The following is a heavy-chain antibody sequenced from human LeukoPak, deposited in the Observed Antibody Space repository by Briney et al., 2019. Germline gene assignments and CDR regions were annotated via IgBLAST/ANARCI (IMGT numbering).Heavy chain of an antibody. CDR1: GFTFRNYW. CDR3: TRDQD. J-gene: IGHJ4*02. CDR2: IKYDGSEK. Sequence: GGSLRLSCAASGFTFRNYWMSWVRQAPGKGLEWVANIKYDGSEKYYVDSVKGRFTISRDSAKNSLYMQMNSLSAEDTAVYYCTRDQDWGQGTLVTVSS. V-gene: IGHV3-7*01.